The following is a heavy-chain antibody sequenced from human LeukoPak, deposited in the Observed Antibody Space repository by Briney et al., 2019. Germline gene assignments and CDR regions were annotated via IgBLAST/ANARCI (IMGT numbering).Heavy chain of an antibody. Sequence: GGSLRLSCAASGFTFSSYAMSWVRQAPGKGLEWVSTISGTGGSTYYADSVKGRFTISRDNSKNTLFLQMNSLRAEDTAIYYCARVAGTKCFDYWGQGTLVTVSS. J-gene: IGHJ4*02. CDR2: ISGTGGST. CDR3: ARVAGTKCFDY. CDR1: GFTFSSYA. V-gene: IGHV3-23*01. D-gene: IGHD6-19*01.